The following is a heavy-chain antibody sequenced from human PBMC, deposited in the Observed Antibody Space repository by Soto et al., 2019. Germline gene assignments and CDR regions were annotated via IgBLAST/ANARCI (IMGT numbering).Heavy chain of an antibody. Sequence: GTSVKVCCEARGDTFTGYEMHSARQETGQGLEWMGWINPNSGGTNYAQKFQGWVTMTRDTSISTAYMELSRLRSDDTAVYYCAIQRGVAGPEKNWFDPWGQGTLVTVSS. D-gene: IGHD6-19*01. V-gene: IGHV1-2*04. CDR3: AIQRGVAGPEKNWFDP. J-gene: IGHJ5*02. CDR2: INPNSGGT. CDR1: GDTFTGYE.